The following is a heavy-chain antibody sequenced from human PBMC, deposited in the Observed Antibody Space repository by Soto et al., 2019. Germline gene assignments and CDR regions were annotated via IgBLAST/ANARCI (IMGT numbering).Heavy chain of an antibody. CDR3: ARDRAATYYYGMDV. V-gene: IGHV4-30-2*06. CDR2: INHSGST. J-gene: IGHJ6*02. CDR1: GDSISSGTYS. D-gene: IGHD2-15*01. Sequence: QLQLQESGSGLVKPSQTLSLTCAVSGDSISSGTYSWSWIRQSPGKGLEWIGYINHSGSTYYNPSLNSRVTISVDRSKNQFSLKLSSVTAADTAVYYCARDRAATYYYGMDVWAQGSTVTVSS.